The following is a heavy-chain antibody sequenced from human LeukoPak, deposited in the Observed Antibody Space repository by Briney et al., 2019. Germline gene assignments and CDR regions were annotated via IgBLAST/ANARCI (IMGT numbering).Heavy chain of an antibody. CDR2: INHSGST. CDR3: ARMSWNYLNYYGMDV. J-gene: IGHJ6*02. D-gene: IGHD1-7*01. CDR1: GGSFSGYY. Sequence: KSSETLSLTCAVYGGSFSGYYWSWIRQPPGKGLEWIGEINHSGSTNYNPSLKSRVTISVDTSKNQFSLKLSSATAADTAVYYCARMSWNYLNYYGMDVWGQGTTVTVSS. V-gene: IGHV4-34*01.